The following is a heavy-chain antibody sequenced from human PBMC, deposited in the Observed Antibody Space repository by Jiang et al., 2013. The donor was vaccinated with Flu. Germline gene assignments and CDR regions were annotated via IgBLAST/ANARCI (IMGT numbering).Heavy chain of an antibody. Sequence: SGAEVKKPGASVKVSCKASGYTFTSYAMHWVRQAPGQRLEWMGWINAGNGNTKYSQKFQGRVTITRDTSASTAYMELSSLRSEDTAVYYCAREGGMIVVAIFDYWGQGTLVTVSS. J-gene: IGHJ4*02. CDR2: INAGNGNT. V-gene: IGHV1-3*01. D-gene: IGHD3-22*01. CDR3: AREGGMIVVAIFDY. CDR1: GYTFTSYA.